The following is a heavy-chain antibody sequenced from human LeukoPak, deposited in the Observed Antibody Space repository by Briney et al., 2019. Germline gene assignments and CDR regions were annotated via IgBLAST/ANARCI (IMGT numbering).Heavy chain of an antibody. CDR1: GFTFGDYA. CDR3: AKDSGSSSGYESWFDP. J-gene: IGHJ5*02. CDR2: ISWSSDNI. V-gene: IGHV3-9*01. Sequence: GGSLRLSCTASGFTFGDYAMHWVRQAPGKGLEWVSGISWSSDNIDYADSVKGRFTISRDNAKNSLYLQMNSLRVEDTALYYCAKDSGSSSGYESWFDPWGQGTLVTVSS. D-gene: IGHD5-12*01.